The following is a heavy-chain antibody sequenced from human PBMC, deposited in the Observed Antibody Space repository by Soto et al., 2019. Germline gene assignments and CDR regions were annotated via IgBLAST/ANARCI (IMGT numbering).Heavy chain of an antibody. Sequence: ASVKVSCKASGYTFTSYGISWVRQAPGQGLEWMGWISAYNGNTNYAQKLQGRVTMTTDTSTSTAYMELRSLRSDDAAVYYCAREGHDYSNAYYYYGMDVWGQGTKVTVSS. V-gene: IGHV1-18*01. CDR2: ISAYNGNT. J-gene: IGHJ6*02. D-gene: IGHD4-4*01. CDR3: AREGHDYSNAYYYYGMDV. CDR1: GYTFTSYG.